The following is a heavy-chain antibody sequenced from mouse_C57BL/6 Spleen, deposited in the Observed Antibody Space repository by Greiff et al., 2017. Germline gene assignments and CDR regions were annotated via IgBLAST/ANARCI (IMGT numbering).Heavy chain of an antibody. CDR1: GYTFTSYW. CDR3: ADSVYDGYYSSYWYFDV. CDR2: INPSNGGT. J-gene: IGHJ1*03. Sequence: QVQLQQSGTELVKPGASVKLSCTASGYTFTSYWMHWVKQRPGQGLEWIGNINPSNGGTNYTETFKSKATLTVDKSSSTPYMQLSRLTSVDSAVYYCADSVYDGYYSSYWYFDVWGTGTTVTVSS. V-gene: IGHV1-53*01. D-gene: IGHD2-3*01.